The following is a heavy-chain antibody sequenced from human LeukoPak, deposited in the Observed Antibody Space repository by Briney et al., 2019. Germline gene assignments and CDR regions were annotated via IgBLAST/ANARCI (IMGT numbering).Heavy chain of an antibody. CDR3: ARGKGVVVVAATPYSTFKY. Sequence: SETLSLTCTVSGGSISSYYWSWIRQPAGKGLEWIGRIYTSGSTNYNPSLKSRVTMSVDTSKNQFSLKLSSVTAADTAVYYCARGKGVVVVAATPYSTFKYWGQGTLVTVSS. D-gene: IGHD2-15*01. V-gene: IGHV4-4*07. CDR1: GGSISSYY. J-gene: IGHJ4*02. CDR2: IYTSGST.